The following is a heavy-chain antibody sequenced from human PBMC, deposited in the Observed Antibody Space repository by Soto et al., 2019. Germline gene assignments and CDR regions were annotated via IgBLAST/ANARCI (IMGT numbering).Heavy chain of an antibody. CDR1: GFTFSSYG. Sequence: GGSLRLSCAASGFTFSSYGMHWVRQAPGKGLEWVAVISYDGSNKYYADSVKGRFTISRDNSKNTLYLQMNSLRAEDTAVYYCANMNPPSETYSSSWPTIDYWGQGTLVTVSS. J-gene: IGHJ4*02. CDR3: ANMNPPSETYSSSWPTIDY. D-gene: IGHD6-13*01. V-gene: IGHV3-30*18. CDR2: ISYDGSNK.